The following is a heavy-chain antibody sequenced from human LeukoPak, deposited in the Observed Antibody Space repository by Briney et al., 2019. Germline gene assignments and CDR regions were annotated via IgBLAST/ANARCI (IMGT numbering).Heavy chain of an antibody. D-gene: IGHD6-6*01. CDR1: GGSFSGYY. CDR2: IYYSGST. J-gene: IGHJ3*02. CDR3: AREGSSSSAFDI. V-gene: IGHV4-59*01. Sequence: SEALSLTCAVYGGSFSGYYWSWIRQPPGKGLEWIGYIYYSGSTNYNPSLKSRVTISVDTSKNQFSLKLSSVTAADTAVYYCAREGSSSSAFDIWGQGTMVTVSS.